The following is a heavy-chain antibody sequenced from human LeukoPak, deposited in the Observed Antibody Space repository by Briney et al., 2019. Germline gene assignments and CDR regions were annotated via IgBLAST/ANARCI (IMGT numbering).Heavy chain of an antibody. J-gene: IGHJ4*02. CDR3: AREGGFYRPLDF. CDR2: LHLDGRT. D-gene: IGHD3-3*01. CDR1: GGSVTSTNW. V-gene: IGHV4-4*02. Sequence: SETLSLTCGVSGGSVTSTNWWTWVRPPPGKGLEWIGELHLDGRTNYKPSLKRGLTMSGDRSENHISLKLTSVTAPDTAVYYCAREGGFYRPLDFSGQGTLVTVSS.